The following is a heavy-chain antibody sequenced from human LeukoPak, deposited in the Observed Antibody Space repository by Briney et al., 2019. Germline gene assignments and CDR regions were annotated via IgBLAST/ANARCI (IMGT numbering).Heavy chain of an antibody. CDR3: ARGVGTPFDY. D-gene: IGHD1-26*01. J-gene: IGHJ4*02. V-gene: IGHV4-38-2*02. CDR1: GYSISSGYY. Sequence: RTSETLSLTCSVSGYSISSGYYWGWIRQPPGQGLEWIGSIYHSGNTYYNWALRSRVTISLDTSKNQFSLKLSSVTAADTAVYYCARGVGTPFDYWGQGTLVTVSS. CDR2: IYHSGNT.